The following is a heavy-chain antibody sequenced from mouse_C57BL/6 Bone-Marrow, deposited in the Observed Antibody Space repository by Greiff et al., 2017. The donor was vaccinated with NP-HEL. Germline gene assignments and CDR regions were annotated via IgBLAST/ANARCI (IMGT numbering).Heavy chain of an antibody. CDR3: ARPPSVVDLHYAMDY. D-gene: IGHD1-1*01. V-gene: IGHV1-63*01. Sequence: VQLQQSGAELVRPGTSVKMSCKASGYTFTNYWIGWAKQRPGHGLEWIGDIYPGGGYTNYNEKFKGKATLTADKSSSTAYMQFSSLTSEDSAIYYCARPPSVVDLHYAMDYWGQGTSVTVSS. CDR2: IYPGGGYT. J-gene: IGHJ4*01. CDR1: GYTFTNYW.